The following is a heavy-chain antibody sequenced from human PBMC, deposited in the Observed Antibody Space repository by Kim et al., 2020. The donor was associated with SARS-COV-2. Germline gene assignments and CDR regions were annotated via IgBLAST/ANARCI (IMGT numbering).Heavy chain of an antibody. J-gene: IGHJ5*02. V-gene: IGHV1-18*01. CDR3: ARVPTVGVDRLRYWFDP. CDR2: ISAYNGNT. Sequence: ASVKVSCKASGYTFTSYGISWVRQAPGQGLEWMGWISAYNGNTNYAQKLQGRVTMTTDTSTSTAYMELRSLRSDDTAVYYCARVPTVGVDRLRYWFDPWGQGTLVTVSS. D-gene: IGHD4-17*01. CDR1: GYTFTSYG.